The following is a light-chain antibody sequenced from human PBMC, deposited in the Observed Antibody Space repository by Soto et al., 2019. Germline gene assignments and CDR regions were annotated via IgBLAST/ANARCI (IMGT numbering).Light chain of an antibody. CDR3: AAWDDSLNGHV. CDR2: TTN. Sequence: QSVLTQPHSASGTTGQRVTISCSGSSSNIGTSSVHWFQQLPGTAPKLLISTTNQRPSGVPERFSGSKSGTSASLAISGLQSEDEADYYCAAWDDSLNGHVFGTGTKLTVL. CDR1: SSNIGTSS. V-gene: IGLV1-44*01. J-gene: IGLJ1*01.